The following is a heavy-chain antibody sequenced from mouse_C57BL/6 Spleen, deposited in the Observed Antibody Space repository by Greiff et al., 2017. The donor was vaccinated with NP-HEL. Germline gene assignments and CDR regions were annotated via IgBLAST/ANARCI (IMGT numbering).Heavy chain of an antibody. CDR3: ARGGAISRDYFDY. V-gene: IGHV3-6*01. J-gene: IGHJ2*01. Sequence: EVQLMESGPGLVKPSQSLSLTCSVTGYSITSGYYWNWIRQFPGNKLEWMGYISYDGSNNYNPSLKNRISITRDTSKNQFFLKLNSVTTEDTATYYCARGGAISRDYFDYWGQGTTLTVSS. CDR1: GYSITSGYY. CDR2: ISYDGSN. D-gene: IGHD3-1*01.